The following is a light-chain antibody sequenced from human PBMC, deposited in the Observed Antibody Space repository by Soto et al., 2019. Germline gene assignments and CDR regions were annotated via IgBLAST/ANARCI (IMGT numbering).Light chain of an antibody. CDR2: WAS. CDR1: QNVLYKSNNENY. J-gene: IGKJ2*01. CDR3: QQYYHPPPYT. V-gene: IGKV4-1*01. Sequence: DIVMTQSPDSLAVSLGERATINCKSSQNVLYKSNNENYLAWYQQKPGQPPKLLIYWASTRKPGVPDRFSGSGSGSDFTLTISSLQAEDVAFYYCQQYYHPPPYTFGQGTNLEI.